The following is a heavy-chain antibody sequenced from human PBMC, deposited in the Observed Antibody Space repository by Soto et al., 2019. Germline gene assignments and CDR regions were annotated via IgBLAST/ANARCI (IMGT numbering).Heavy chain of an antibody. J-gene: IGHJ4*02. Sequence: QITLKESGPTLVKPTQTLTLTCTYSGFSLRTTGVGVGWIRQPPGKALEWLGIFYWDDDKRYSPSLKNRLTLTYDISKSQVVLTLTNMDPVDTATYYCAHTWGLPFDYWGQGTLVIVSS. V-gene: IGHV2-5*02. D-gene: IGHD3-16*01. CDR3: AHTWGLPFDY. CDR1: GFSLRTTGVG. CDR2: FYWDDDK.